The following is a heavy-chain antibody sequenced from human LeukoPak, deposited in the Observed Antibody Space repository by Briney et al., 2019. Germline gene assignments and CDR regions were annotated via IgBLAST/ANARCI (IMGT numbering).Heavy chain of an antibody. J-gene: IGHJ6*03. CDR2: IRSKAYGGTT. D-gene: IGHD2-2*01. CDR3: TRASTHYYYYYYMDV. CDR1: GFTFGDYA. V-gene: IGHV3-49*04. Sequence: GGSLRLSCTASGFTFGDYAMSWVRQAPGKGLEWVGFIRSKAYGGTTEYAASVKGRFTISRDDSKSIAYLQMNSLKTEDTAVYYCTRASTHYYYYYYMDVWGKGTTVTISS.